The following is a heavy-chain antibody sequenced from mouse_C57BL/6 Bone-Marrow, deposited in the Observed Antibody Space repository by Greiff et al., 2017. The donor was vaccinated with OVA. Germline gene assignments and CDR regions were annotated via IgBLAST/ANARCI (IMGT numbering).Heavy chain of an antibody. Sequence: QVQLQQSGPELVKPGASVKISCTASGYTFTDYYINWVKQRPGQGLEWIGWIFPGSGSTYYNEKFKGKATLTVDKTSSTAYMLLSSLTSEDSAVYFCARNPSYYGSSFYAMDYWGQGTSVTVAS. CDR3: ARNPSYYGSSFYAMDY. J-gene: IGHJ4*01. D-gene: IGHD1-1*01. CDR1: GYTFTDYY. CDR2: IFPGSGST. V-gene: IGHV1-75*01.